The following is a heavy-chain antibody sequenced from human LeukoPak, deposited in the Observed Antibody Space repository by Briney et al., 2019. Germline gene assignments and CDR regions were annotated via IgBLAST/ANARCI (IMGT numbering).Heavy chain of an antibody. Sequence: PSETLSLACTVSGGSISSYYWSWIRQPPGKGLEWIGYIYYSGSTNYNPSLKSRVTISVDTSKNQFSLKLSSVTAADTAVYYCPRGGDSSSWYGYWGQGTLVTVSS. V-gene: IGHV4-59*01. J-gene: IGHJ4*02. CDR2: IYYSGST. D-gene: IGHD6-13*01. CDR1: GGSISSYY. CDR3: PRGGDSSSWYGY.